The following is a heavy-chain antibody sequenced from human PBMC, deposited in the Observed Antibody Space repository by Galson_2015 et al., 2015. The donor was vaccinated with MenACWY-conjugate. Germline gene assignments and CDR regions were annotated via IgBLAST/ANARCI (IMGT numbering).Heavy chain of an antibody. CDR3: ASSTYYDFWSGYFPYYGMDV. CDR2: ISSSSSYI. CDR1: GFTFSSYS. V-gene: IGHV3-21*01. Sequence: SLRLSCAASGFTFSSYSMNWVRQAPGKGLEWVSSISSSSSYIYYADSVKGRFTISRDNAKNSLYLQMNSLRAEDTAVYYCASSTYYDFWSGYFPYYGMDVWGQGTTVTVSS. J-gene: IGHJ6*02. D-gene: IGHD3-3*01.